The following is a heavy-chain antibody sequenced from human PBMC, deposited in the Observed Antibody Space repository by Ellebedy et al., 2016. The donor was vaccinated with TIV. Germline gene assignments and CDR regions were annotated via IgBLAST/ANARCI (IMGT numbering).Heavy chain of an antibody. D-gene: IGHD1-26*01. CDR1: GFTFSSYW. CDR3: ARDLVWERPDTDY. CDR2: IKHDGSDK. Sequence: GGSLRLXCAASGFTFSSYWMSWVRQAPGKGLEWVANIKHDGSDKYYVDSVKGRFTISRDNAKNSLYLQMSSLRADDTAVYFCARDLVWERPDTDYWGQGTLVTVSS. J-gene: IGHJ4*02. V-gene: IGHV3-7*01.